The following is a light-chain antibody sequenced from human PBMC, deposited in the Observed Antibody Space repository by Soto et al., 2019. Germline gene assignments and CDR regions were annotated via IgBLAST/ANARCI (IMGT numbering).Light chain of an antibody. V-gene: IGLV7-46*01. J-gene: IGLJ1*01. Sequence: QAVVTQEPSLTVSPGGTVTLTCASSTGAVTNGHYPYWFQQKPGQAPRTLIYDTTNRHSWTPARFSGSLLGGKAALTLSGVQPEDEAEYYCLLSYGGPYVFGTGTKVTVL. CDR3: LLSYGGPYV. CDR2: DTT. CDR1: TGAVTNGHY.